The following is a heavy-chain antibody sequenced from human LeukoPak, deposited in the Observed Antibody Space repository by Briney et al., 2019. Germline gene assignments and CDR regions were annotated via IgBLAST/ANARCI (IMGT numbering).Heavy chain of an antibody. CDR3: ATAFWSGYTDPDY. D-gene: IGHD3-3*01. J-gene: IGHJ4*02. V-gene: IGHV1-3*01. Sequence: GASVKVSCKASGYTFTRYVIYWVRQAPGQRLEWMGWINVGNGNTKYSQKFQGRVTITRDTSTDTAYMELSSLRSEDTAVYYCATAFWSGYTDPDYWGQGTLVTVSS. CDR2: INVGNGNT. CDR1: GYTFTRYV.